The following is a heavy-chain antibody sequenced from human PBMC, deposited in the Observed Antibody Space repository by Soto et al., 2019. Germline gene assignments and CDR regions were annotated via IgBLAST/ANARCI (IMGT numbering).Heavy chain of an antibody. CDR2: INAGNGNT. J-gene: IGHJ4*02. Sequence: QVQLVQSGAEVKKPGASVKVSCKASGYTFTSYSMHWLRQAPGQRLEWMGWINAGNGNTKYSQKFQGRVTITRDTSACTAYMELSSLRSEDTAMYYCARGLNVYYFDYWGQGTLVTVSS. CDR3: ARGLNVYYFDY. V-gene: IGHV1-3*01. CDR1: GYTFTSYS. D-gene: IGHD3-16*01.